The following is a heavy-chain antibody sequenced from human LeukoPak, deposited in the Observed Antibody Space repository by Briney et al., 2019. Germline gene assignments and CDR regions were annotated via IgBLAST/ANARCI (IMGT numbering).Heavy chain of an antibody. Sequence: GGSLRLSCAASGFTFSTYYMAWVRQAPGKGLEWVSSIHSSDVGTFYADSVKGLFTISRDTSKNTLYLQMNSLRAGDRAVYYCAKMEKPGGGRFDYWGQGTLVTVSS. V-gene: IGHV3-23*01. J-gene: IGHJ4*02. CDR2: IHSSDVGT. CDR1: GFTFSTYY. D-gene: IGHD2-8*02. CDR3: AKMEKPGGGRFDY.